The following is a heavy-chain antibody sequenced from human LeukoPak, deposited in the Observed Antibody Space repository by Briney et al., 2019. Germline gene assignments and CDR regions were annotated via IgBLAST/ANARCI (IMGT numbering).Heavy chain of an antibody. CDR3: AKSGYDYAEYFQH. CDR1: GFTFSSYA. Sequence: GGSLRLSCAASGFTFSSYAMSWVSQAPGKWLEWASVISGSGGSTYYADSVKGRFTISRDNSKNTLYLQMNSLRAEDTAVYYCAKSGYDYAEYFQHWGQGTLVTVSS. D-gene: IGHD5-12*01. CDR2: ISGSGGST. V-gene: IGHV3-23*01. J-gene: IGHJ1*01.